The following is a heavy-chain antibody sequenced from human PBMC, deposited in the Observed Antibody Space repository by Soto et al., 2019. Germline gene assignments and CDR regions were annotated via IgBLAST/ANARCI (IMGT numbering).Heavy chain of an antibody. CDR2: IYWGDDK. J-gene: IGHJ4*02. D-gene: IGHD6-19*01. CDR3: AHIVVAGLGYYFDY. CDR1: GFSRSSTRMA. V-gene: IGHV2-5*02. Sequence: QITLKESGPTLVTPTQTLTLTCTFSGFSRSSTRMAVGWIRQPPRKALEWLALIYWGDDKRYSPFLNSRLTITKDTSKNQVVLTMSNMDPVDTARYYCAHIVVAGLGYYFDYWGQGTLVTVSS.